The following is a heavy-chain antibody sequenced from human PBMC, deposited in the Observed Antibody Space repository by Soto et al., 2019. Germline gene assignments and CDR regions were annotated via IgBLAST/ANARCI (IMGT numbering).Heavy chain of an antibody. D-gene: IGHD6-19*01. V-gene: IGHV3-48*03. CDR3: ARSQWLVLRGWYDP. Sequence: GKGLEWVSYISSSGSTIYYADSVKGRFTISRDNAKNSLYLQMNSLRAEDTAVYYCARSQWLVLRGWYDPWGQGTRVTVSS. CDR2: ISSSGSTI. J-gene: IGHJ5*02.